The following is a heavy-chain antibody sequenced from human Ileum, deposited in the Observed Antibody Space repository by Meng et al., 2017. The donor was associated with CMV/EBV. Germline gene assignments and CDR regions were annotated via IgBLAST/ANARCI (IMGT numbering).Heavy chain of an antibody. CDR2: ISGSGGST. CDR1: GFTFSSYA. Sequence: GGSLRLSCAASGFTFSSYAMSWVRQAPGKGLEWVSAISGSGGSTYYADSVKGRFTISRDNSKNTLYLQMNSLRAEDTTVYYCAKDLRGDYYYYGMDVWGQGTTVTVSS. J-gene: IGHJ6*02. D-gene: IGHD3-10*01. CDR3: AKDLRGDYYYYGMDV. V-gene: IGHV3-23*01.